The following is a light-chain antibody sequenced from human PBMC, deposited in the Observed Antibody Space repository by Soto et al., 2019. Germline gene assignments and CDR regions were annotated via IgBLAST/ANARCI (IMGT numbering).Light chain of an antibody. Sequence: IFTQSPATLSFSPWERVSLSCRASQSVHSYLGWYQQKPGQAPRLLIYDAYNRATGIPARFSGSGSGTDFTLTISSVEPEDFAVYYCHQRGDWPLTFGGGTKVDIK. CDR3: HQRGDWPLT. J-gene: IGKJ4*01. CDR2: DAY. CDR1: QSVHSY. V-gene: IGKV3-11*01.